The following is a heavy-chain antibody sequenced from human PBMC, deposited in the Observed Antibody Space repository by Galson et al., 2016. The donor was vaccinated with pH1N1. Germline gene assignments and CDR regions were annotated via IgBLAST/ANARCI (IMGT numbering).Heavy chain of an antibody. CDR2: IIPIFNTA. V-gene: IGHV1-69*13. Sequence: SVKVSCKASGGTFGSFGINWVRQAPGQGLEWMGGIIPIFNTAKYAQNFQGRVTITVDESTTTAYMELSSLRSEDTAVYYCAREDYYDTDLSDWYFDLWGRGTLLTVSS. CDR3: AREDYYDTDLSDWYFDL. CDR1: GGTFGSFG. J-gene: IGHJ2*01. D-gene: IGHD3-22*01.